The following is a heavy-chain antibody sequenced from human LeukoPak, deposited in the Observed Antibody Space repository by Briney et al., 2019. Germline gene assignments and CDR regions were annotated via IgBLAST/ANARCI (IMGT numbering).Heavy chain of an antibody. D-gene: IGHD3-22*01. J-gene: IGHJ4*02. CDR1: GYTFTGYY. CDR3: ARGSPTWGYYDSSGYSDY. V-gene: IGHV1-2*02. Sequence: GASVKVSCKASGYTFTGYYMHWVRQAPGQGLEWMGWINPNSGGTNYAQKFQGRVTMTRDTSISTAYMELSRLRSDDTAVYYCARGSPTWGYYDSSGYSDYWGQGTLVTVSS. CDR2: INPNSGGT.